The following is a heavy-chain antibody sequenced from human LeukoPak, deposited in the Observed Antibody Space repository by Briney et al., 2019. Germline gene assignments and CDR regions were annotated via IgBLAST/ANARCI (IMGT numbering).Heavy chain of an antibody. V-gene: IGHV1-46*01. D-gene: IGHD6-19*01. CDR2: INPSGGST. J-gene: IGHJ4*02. CDR1: GYTFTSYY. CDR3: ARGYSSGWYYFDY. Sequence: GASVKVSCKASGYTFTSYYIHWVRQAPGQGLEWMGIINPSGGSTSYTQKFQGRVTMTRDTCTSTVYMELSSLRSEDTAVYYCARGYSSGWYYFDYWGQGTLVTVSS.